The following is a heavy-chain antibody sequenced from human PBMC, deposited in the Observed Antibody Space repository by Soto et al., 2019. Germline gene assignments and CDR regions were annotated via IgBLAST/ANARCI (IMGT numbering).Heavy chain of an antibody. CDR3: ARDSSIAAAGNDAFDI. CDR1: GFTFSSYG. J-gene: IGHJ3*02. V-gene: IGHV3-33*01. D-gene: IGHD6-13*01. Sequence: ESGGGVVQPGRSLRLSCAASGFTFSSYGMHWVRQAPGKGLEWVAVIWYDGSNKYYADSVKGRFTISRDNSKNTLYLQMNSLRAEDTAVYYCARDSSIAAAGNDAFDIWGQGTMVTVSS. CDR2: IWYDGSNK.